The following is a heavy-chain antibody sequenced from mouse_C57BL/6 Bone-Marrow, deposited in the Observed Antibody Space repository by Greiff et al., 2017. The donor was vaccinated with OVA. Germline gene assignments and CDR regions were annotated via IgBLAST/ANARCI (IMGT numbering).Heavy chain of an antibody. CDR1: GFSFNTYA. Sequence: EVKLMESGGGLVQPKGSLKLSCAASGFSFNTYAMNWVRQAPGKGLEWVARIRSKSNNYATYYADSVKDRFTISRDDSESMLYLQMNNLKTEDTAMYYCVRHCYYDYDGFAYWGQGTLVTVSA. CDR3: VRHCYYDYDGFAY. J-gene: IGHJ3*01. CDR2: IRSKSNNYAT. D-gene: IGHD2-4*01. V-gene: IGHV10-1*01.